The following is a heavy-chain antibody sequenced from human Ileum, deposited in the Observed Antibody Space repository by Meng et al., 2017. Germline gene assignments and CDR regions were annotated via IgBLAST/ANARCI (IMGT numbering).Heavy chain of an antibody. CDR1: GFTFSNYW. CDR2: INVDGSDT. V-gene: IGHV3-74*01. D-gene: IGHD1/OR15-1a*01. CDR3: GRGIIGTPGKDY. J-gene: IGHJ4*02. Sequence: GESLKISCAASGFTFSNYWMHWVRQAPGKGLVWVSHINVDGSDTTYADLVKGQFTISRDNAKSKLYLQMNSRRVEDTAVYYCGRGIIGTPGKDYWGQGTLVTVSS.